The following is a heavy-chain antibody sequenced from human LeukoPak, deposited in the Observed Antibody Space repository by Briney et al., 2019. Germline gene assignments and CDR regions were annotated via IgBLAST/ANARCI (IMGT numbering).Heavy chain of an antibody. CDR1: GYTFTDYY. D-gene: IGHD6-19*01. CDR2: INSNCGGT. Sequence: APVTVSFKASGYTFTDYYMHWVRQAPGQGLEWVGWINSNCGGTNYAQKFQGRVTMTRDTSISAAYMELSRLTSDDAAVYYCARSDASGWKDFWGQGTLVTVSS. V-gene: IGHV1-2*02. CDR3: ARSDASGWKDF. J-gene: IGHJ4*02.